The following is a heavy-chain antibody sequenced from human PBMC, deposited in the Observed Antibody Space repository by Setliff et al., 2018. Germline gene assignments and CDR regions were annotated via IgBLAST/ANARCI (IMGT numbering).Heavy chain of an antibody. J-gene: IGHJ4*02. D-gene: IGHD2-8*01. CDR1: GVAFSSYA. CDR2: IIPVIDTT. CDR3: LRLVRYCTTIACHRTLGEEV. Sequence: ASVKVSCKASGVAFSSYALTWVRQAPGQGLEWMGRIIPVIDTTDYAENFQARVTLTTDTSTNMAYMELRGLRSDDTAIYYCLRLVRYCTTIACHRTLGEEVWGQGTLVTVSS. V-gene: IGHV1-69*04.